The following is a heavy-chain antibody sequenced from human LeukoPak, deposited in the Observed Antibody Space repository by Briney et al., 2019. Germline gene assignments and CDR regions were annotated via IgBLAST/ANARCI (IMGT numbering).Heavy chain of an antibody. CDR2: ISDSGDST. V-gene: IGHV3-23*01. CDR1: GFTFSSYA. Sequence: GGSLRLSCAASGFTFSSYAMTWVRQAPGKGLEWVSGISDSGDSTYYADSVKGRFTISRDNSKNTVYLQMNSLRAEDTAVYYCAKDGIAVAGTSAWYWGQGTQVTVSS. J-gene: IGHJ4*02. D-gene: IGHD6-19*01. CDR3: AKDGIAVAGTSAWY.